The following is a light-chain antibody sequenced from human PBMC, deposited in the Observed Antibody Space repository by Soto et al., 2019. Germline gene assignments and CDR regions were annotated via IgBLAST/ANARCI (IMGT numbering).Light chain of an antibody. Sequence: QSVLTQPPSVSGAPGQRVTISCTGSSSNIGAGYDVHWYQQLPGTAPKLLIFVNTNRPSGVPDRFSGSKSGTSASLAITGLQAEDEADYYCLSYDSSLSGVVFGGGTKVTVL. CDR2: VNT. V-gene: IGLV1-40*01. CDR3: LSYDSSLSGVV. J-gene: IGLJ2*01. CDR1: SSNIGAGYD.